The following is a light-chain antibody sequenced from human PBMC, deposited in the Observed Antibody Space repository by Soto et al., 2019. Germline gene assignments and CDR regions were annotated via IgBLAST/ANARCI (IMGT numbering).Light chain of an antibody. CDR2: LGP. CDR3: MQALHTPRT. J-gene: IGKJ1*01. Sequence: DTVMTQSLLSLPVTPGEPASISCRSSQSLLHSNGYNYLDWYLQNPGQSPQLLIYLGPNRPSGVPGRFSGSGSGTAVTLKISGVEAEDVVVYYGMQALHTPRTFGQGTMVEIK. V-gene: IGKV2-28*01. CDR1: QSLLHSNGYNY.